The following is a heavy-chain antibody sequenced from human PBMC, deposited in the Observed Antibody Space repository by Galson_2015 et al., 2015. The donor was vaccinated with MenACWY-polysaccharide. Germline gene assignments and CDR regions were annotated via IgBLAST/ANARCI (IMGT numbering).Heavy chain of an antibody. CDR3: AKHDGVTPAAMAY. Sequence: SLRLSCAASGFTFRDYGMSWVRQAPGKGLEWVSSITGSGDTTYYAGSVKGRFTISRDNYKNTLYLQMNSPRVEDTAIYYCAKHDGVTPAAMAYWGQGTRVTVSS. D-gene: IGHD2-2*01. CDR2: ITGSGDTT. J-gene: IGHJ4*02. V-gene: IGHV3-23*01. CDR1: GFTFRDYG.